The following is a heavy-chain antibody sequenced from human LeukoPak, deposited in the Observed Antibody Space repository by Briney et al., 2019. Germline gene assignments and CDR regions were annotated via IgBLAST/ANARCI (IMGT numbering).Heavy chain of an antibody. CDR1: GHTFTSYY. Sequence: ASVKVSCKTSGHTFTSYYMHWVRQAPGQGLEWMGIINPSGGSTSYAQKFQGRVTMTRDTSTSTVYMELSSLRSEDTAVYYCARGDYDFWSGYYTGNWFDPWGQGTLVTVSS. D-gene: IGHD3-3*01. CDR2: INPSGGST. V-gene: IGHV1-46*03. CDR3: ARGDYDFWSGYYTGNWFDP. J-gene: IGHJ5*02.